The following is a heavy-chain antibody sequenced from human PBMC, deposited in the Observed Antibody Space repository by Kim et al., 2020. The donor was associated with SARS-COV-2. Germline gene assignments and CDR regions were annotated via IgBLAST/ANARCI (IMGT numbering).Heavy chain of an antibody. J-gene: IGHJ4*02. Sequence: GGSLRLSCTASGFTFGDYAMSWVRQAPGKGLEWVGFIRSKAYGGTTEYAASVKGRFTISRDDSKSIAYLQMNSLKNEDTAVYYCTRESAEGHFDYWGQGTLVTVSS. CDR2: IRSKAYGGTT. V-gene: IGHV3-49*04. CDR3: TRESAEGHFDY. CDR1: GFTFGDYA.